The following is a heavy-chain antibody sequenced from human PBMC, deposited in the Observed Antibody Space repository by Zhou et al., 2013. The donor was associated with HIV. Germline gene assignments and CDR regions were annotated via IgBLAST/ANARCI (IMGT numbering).Heavy chain of an antibody. Sequence: QVQLVQSGAEVKKPGSSVKVSCKASGGTFSSYAISWVRQAPGQGLEWMGGIIPIFGTANYAQKFQGRVTITADESTSTAYMELSSLRSEDTAVYYCARDNLPGGLRPYYYYYMDVWGKGTTVTVSS. D-gene: IGHD3-16*01. CDR2: IIPIFGTA. CDR1: GGTFSSYA. V-gene: IGHV1-69*12. CDR3: ARDNLPGGLRPYYYYYMDV. J-gene: IGHJ6*03.